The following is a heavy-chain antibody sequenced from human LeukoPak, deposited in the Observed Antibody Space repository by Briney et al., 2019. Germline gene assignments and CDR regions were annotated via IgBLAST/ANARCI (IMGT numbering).Heavy chain of an antibody. CDR2: IRGDSSLT. CDR3: AKGRLTSSTFDY. V-gene: IGHV3-23*01. CDR1: GFAFSSDA. Sequence: GGSLRLSCAASGFAFSSDAMRWVRQAPGKALEWVSLIRGDSSLTEYADSVKGRFTISRDNSKNTLYMQMNSLRAEDTAVYYCAKGRLTSSTFDYWGQGTLVTVSS. D-gene: IGHD2-2*01. J-gene: IGHJ4*02.